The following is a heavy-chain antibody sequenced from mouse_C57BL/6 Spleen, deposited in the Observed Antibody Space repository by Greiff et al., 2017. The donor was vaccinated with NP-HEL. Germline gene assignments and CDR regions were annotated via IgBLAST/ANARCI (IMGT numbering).Heavy chain of an antibody. Sequence: QVQLQQSGPELVKPGASVKISCKASGYSFTSYYIHWVKQRPGQGLEWIGWIYPGSGNTKYNEKFKGKATLTADTSSSTAYMQLSSLTSEDSAVYYCAREYYSNYYFDYWGQGTTLTVSS. J-gene: IGHJ2*01. V-gene: IGHV1-66*01. CDR1: GYSFTSYY. CDR3: AREYYSNYYFDY. CDR2: IYPGSGNT. D-gene: IGHD2-5*01.